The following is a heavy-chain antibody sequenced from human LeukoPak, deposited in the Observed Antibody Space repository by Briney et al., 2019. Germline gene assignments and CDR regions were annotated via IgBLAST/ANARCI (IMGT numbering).Heavy chain of an antibody. CDR2: IYYSGNT. CDR1: GASINKYY. CDR3: ARDRHCKSSSCYSYDFYGLDV. J-gene: IGHJ6*02. Sequence: SETLSLTCTVSGASINKYYWSWIRQPPGKALEWIGNIYYSGNTNYNHSLKSRVTLSLDRSEKQVSLKLSSVTAADTAVYYCARDRHCKSSSCYSYDFYGLDVWGPGTTVTVSS. D-gene: IGHD2-2*01. V-gene: IGHV4-59*01.